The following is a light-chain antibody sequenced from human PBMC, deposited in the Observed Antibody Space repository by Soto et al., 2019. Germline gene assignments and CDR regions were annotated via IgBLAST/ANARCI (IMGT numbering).Light chain of an antibody. CDR3: QQSFTTPFT. Sequence: DIQMTQSPSSLSASVGDRVTITCRASQTIGTYLNWYQQTPGKAPKLLIYVASSLQSGVPSRFSGRGSGTDFTLTISSLQPEDFATYYCQQSFTTPFTFGPGNKVDI. CDR1: QTIGTY. CDR2: VAS. J-gene: IGKJ3*01. V-gene: IGKV1-39*01.